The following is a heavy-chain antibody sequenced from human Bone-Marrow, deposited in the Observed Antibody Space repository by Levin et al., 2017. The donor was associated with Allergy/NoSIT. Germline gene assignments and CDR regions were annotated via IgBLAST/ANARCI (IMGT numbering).Heavy chain of an antibody. D-gene: IGHD3-10*01. Sequence: PGGSLRLSCSTSGITLRSYWMNWVRQAPGKGLEWVANIKQDGSEKHYVDSVKGRFTISRDNAKNSLYLQMNSLRAEDTAVYYCARDFGGEKWDSWFDRWGQGTLVTVSS. CDR3: ARDFGGEKWDSWFDR. V-gene: IGHV3-7*01. J-gene: IGHJ5*02. CDR1: GITLRSYW. CDR2: IKQDGSEK.